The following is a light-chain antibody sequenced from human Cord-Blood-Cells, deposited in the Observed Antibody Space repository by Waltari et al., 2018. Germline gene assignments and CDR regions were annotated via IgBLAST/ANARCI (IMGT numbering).Light chain of an antibody. V-gene: IGLV1-47*01. J-gene: IGLJ2*01. CDR3: AAWDDSLSGVV. CDR1: SSNIGSNY. CDR2: RSN. Sequence: QSVLTQPPSASGTPGQRVTISCSGSSSNIGSNYVYWYQQVPGTAPKLLSDRSNQRPAGVPDRFSGSKSGTSASLAISGLRSEDEADYYCAAWDDSLSGVVFGGGTKLTVL.